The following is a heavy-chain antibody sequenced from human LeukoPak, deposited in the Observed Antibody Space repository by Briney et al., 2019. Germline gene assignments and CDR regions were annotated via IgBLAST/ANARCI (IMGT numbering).Heavy chain of an antibody. J-gene: IGHJ4*02. CDR2: IGSSGSTI. CDR1: GFTFSDYY. CDR3: AKDLRFIVGATGDY. Sequence: RGSLRLSCAASGFTFSDYYMSWIRQAPGKGLEWVSYIGSSGSTIYYADSVKGRFTISRDNAKNSLYLQMNSLRAEDTAVYYCAKDLRFIVGATGDYWGQGTLVTVSS. V-gene: IGHV3-11*01. D-gene: IGHD1-26*01.